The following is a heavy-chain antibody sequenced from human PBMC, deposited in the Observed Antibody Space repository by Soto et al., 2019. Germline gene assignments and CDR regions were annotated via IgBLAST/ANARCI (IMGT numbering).Heavy chain of an antibody. CDR1: GFIFSANY. D-gene: IGHD6-25*01. J-gene: IGHJ4*02. CDR2: IGGTSNVI. Sequence: GGSLRLSCEASGFIFSANYMTWIRQAPGKGLEWVSYIGGTSNVIYYADSVKGRFTISRDNAKNSLYLQMNSLRAEDTAVYYCARVGLSAADFDYWGQGAQVTVSS. CDR3: ARVGLSAADFDY. V-gene: IGHV3-11*01.